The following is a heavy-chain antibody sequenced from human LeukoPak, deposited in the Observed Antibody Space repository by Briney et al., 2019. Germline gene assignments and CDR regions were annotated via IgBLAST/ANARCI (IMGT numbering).Heavy chain of an antibody. CDR3: AKGPLIEVAGTTWDY. CDR1: GFTFSSYA. J-gene: IGHJ4*02. CDR2: ISYDGSNK. D-gene: IGHD6-19*01. V-gene: IGHV3-30-3*01. Sequence: PGGSLRLSCAASGFTFSSYAMHWVRQAPGKGLEWVAVISYDGSNKYYADSVKGRSTISRDNSKNTLYLQMNSLRAEDTAVYYCAKGPLIEVAGTTWDYWGQGTLVTVSS.